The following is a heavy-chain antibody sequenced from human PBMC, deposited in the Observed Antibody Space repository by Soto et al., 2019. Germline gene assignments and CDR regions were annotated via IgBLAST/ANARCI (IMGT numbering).Heavy chain of an antibody. CDR3: AASAPPATNYYYAMDV. CDR1: GCSVSSGSFY. V-gene: IGHV4-61*01. J-gene: IGHJ6*02. CDR2: FYDSGST. Sequence: XETLSLTCTVSGCSVSSGSFYWSWIRRPPGKGLEWIGYFYDSGSTNYNPSLRSRVTMSVDTSKNQFSLKLSSVTAADTAVYYCAASAPPATNYYYAMDVWGQGNTATVSS. D-gene: IGHD5-12*01.